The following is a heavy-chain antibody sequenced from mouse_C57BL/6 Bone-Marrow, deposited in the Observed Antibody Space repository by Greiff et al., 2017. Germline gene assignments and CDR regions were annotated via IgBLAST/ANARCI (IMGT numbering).Heavy chain of an antibody. J-gene: IGHJ4*01. D-gene: IGHD2-5*01. V-gene: IGHV5-2*01. Sequence: EVKLVESGGGLVQPGESLKLSCESNEYEFPSHDMSWVRKTPEKRLELVAAINSDGGSTYYPDTMERRFIISRDHTKKTLYLQMSSLRSEDTALYYCARHGDYSKSDAMDYWGQGTSGTVSS. CDR1: EYEFPSHD. CDR2: INSDGGST. CDR3: ARHGDYSKSDAMDY.